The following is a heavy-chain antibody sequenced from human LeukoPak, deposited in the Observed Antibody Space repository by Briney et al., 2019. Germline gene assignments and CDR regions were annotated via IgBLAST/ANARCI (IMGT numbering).Heavy chain of an antibody. Sequence: ASVKVSCKASDTFTTYGITWVRQAPGQGLEWMGWVSAYSGDTDYAQSLQGRVTMITDTSTSTAYMELTTLRSDDTAVYYCARVWYDSGNHLYFYYGLDVWGQGTTVTVSS. CDR3: ARVWYDSGNHLYFYYGLDV. D-gene: IGHD3-22*01. J-gene: IGHJ6*02. CDR1: DTFTTYG. V-gene: IGHV1-18*01. CDR2: VSAYSGDT.